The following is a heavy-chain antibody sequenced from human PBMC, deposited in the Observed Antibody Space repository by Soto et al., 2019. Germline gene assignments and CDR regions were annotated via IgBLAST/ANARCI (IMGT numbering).Heavy chain of an antibody. V-gene: IGHV4-34*01. Sequence: SETLSLTCAVYGGSFSGYYWSWIRQPPGKGLEWIGEINHSGSTNYNPSLKSRVTISVDTSKNQFSLKLSSVTAADTAVYYWARARVYGGSGWYDRPSGPVKLRRGRYYFDYWGQGTLVTVSS. CDR1: GGSFSGYY. CDR2: INHSGST. CDR3: ARARVYGGSGWYDRPSGPVKLRRGRYYFDY. J-gene: IGHJ4*02. D-gene: IGHD6-19*01.